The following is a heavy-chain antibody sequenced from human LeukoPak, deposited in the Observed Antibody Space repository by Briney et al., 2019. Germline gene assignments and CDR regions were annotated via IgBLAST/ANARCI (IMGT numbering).Heavy chain of an antibody. V-gene: IGHV1-18*04. CDR3: ARGEFYYDL. CDR1: GYIFTSNS. Sequence: ASVRVSCKPSGYIFTSNSITWVRQASGQQLEWMGWISTFSGYTKYAQNLQGRITMTRDTSTRTVYSEMRNLRSDDTAVYFCARGEFYYDLWGQGTLVTVSS. CDR2: ISTFSGYT. D-gene: IGHD3-16*01. J-gene: IGHJ4*02.